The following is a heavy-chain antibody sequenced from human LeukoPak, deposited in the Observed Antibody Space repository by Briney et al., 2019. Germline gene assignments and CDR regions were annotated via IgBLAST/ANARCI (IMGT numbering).Heavy chain of an antibody. CDR3: ARDKQVGATYFDY. J-gene: IGHJ4*02. V-gene: IGHV3-7*01. D-gene: IGHD1-26*01. CDR2: IKQDGREI. Sequence: GGPLRLSCAASGFTLSSYWMSWVRQAPGKGLEWVANIKQDGREIYYVDSVKGRFTISRDKAKNSLYLQMNSLRAEDTAVYYCARDKQVGATYFDYWGQGTLVTVSS. CDR1: GFTLSSYW.